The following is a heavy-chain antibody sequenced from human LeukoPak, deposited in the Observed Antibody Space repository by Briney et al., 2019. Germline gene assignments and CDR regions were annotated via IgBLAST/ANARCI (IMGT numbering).Heavy chain of an antibody. D-gene: IGHD1-26*01. CDR1: GYTFTGNY. CDR2: INTNTGNP. Sequence: GASVKVSCKASGYTFTGNYMHWVRQAPGQGLEWMGWINTNTGNPTYAQGFTGRFVFSLDTSVSTAYLQISSLKAEDTAVYYCARPEAGAVGWFDPWGQGTLVTVSS. CDR3: ARPEAGAVGWFDP. J-gene: IGHJ5*02. V-gene: IGHV7-4-1*02.